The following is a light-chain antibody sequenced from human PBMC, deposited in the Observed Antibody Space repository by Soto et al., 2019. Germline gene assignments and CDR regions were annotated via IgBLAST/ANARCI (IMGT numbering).Light chain of an antibody. V-gene: IGKV3-15*01. CDR1: QSVSNN. CDR3: QQYNTWRT. Sequence: EVVMTQSPATLSVSPGERATLSCRASQSVSNNLAWYQQKPGQTPRLLIYGASTRATGIPVRFSGSGSGTEFTLTINSLQSEDFVVYYCQQYNTWRTFGQGTKVDIK. CDR2: GAS. J-gene: IGKJ1*01.